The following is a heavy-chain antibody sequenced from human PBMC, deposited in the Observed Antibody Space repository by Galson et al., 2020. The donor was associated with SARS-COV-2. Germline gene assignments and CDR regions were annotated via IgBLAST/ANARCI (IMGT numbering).Heavy chain of an antibody. CDR3: ARVMEQLDLVDY. Sequence: NSGGSLSLSCAASGFTFSDYYMSWIRQAPGKGLEWVSYISSSGSTIYYADSVKGRFTISRDNAKNSLYLQMNSLRAEDTAVYYCARVMEQLDLVDYWGQGTLVTVSS. D-gene: IGHD6-13*01. J-gene: IGHJ4*02. V-gene: IGHV3-11*01. CDR2: ISSSGSTI. CDR1: GFTFSDYY.